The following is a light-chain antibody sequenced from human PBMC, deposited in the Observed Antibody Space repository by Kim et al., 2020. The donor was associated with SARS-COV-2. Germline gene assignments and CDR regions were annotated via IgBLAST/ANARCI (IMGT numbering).Light chain of an antibody. CDR3: QSYDSSLRGSL. CDR1: SSNIGAGYD. V-gene: IGLV1-40*01. J-gene: IGLJ3*02. CDR2: GNN. Sequence: QSVLTQPPSVSGAPGQRVTISCTGSSSNIGAGYDVHWYQQLPGTAPKLLISGNNNRPSGVPDRFSGSKSDTSASLAITGLQAEDEADYYCQSYDSSLRGSLFGGGTQLTVL.